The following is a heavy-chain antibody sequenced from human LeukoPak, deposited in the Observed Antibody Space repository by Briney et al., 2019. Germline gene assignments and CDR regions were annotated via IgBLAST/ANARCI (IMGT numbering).Heavy chain of an antibody. Sequence: HAGGSLILSCAASEFTFTSYELNWVRQAPGKGLEWVSYISSSGNTISYADSVKGRFTISRDNAKNSLYLQVISLRAEDTAVYYCARGPSIAARYDAFDIWGQGTMVTVSS. J-gene: IGHJ3*02. V-gene: IGHV3-48*03. CDR3: ARGPSIAARYDAFDI. D-gene: IGHD6-6*01. CDR2: ISSSGNTI. CDR1: EFTFTSYE.